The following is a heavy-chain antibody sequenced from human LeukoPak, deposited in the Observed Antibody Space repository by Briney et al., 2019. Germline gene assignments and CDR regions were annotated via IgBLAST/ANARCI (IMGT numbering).Heavy chain of an antibody. CDR3: AKGGKWDVTPFDY. J-gene: IGHJ4*02. V-gene: IGHV3-23*01. CDR2: ISGGGGST. D-gene: IGHD1-26*01. Sequence: GGSLRLSCAVAGFTFTSYSMNWVRQAPGKGLEWVSTISGGGGSTYYADSVKGRFIISRDNSKNTLYLQVNSLRAEDTAVYYCAKGGKWDVTPFDYWGQGTLVTVSS. CDR1: GFTFTSYS.